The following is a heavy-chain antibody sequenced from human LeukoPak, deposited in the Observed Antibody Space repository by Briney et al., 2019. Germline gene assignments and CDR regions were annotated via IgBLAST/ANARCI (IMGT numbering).Heavy chain of an antibody. CDR3: ARDSLKNGYNYDYFDY. Sequence: GGSPRLSCAASGVTLITYAMHLVRQAPGKGLEWVAVISYDGSNEYYVDSVKGRFTISRDNSKNILYLQMNSLTAEDTAVYYCARDSLKNGYNYDYFDYGGQGTLVTVSS. CDR1: GVTLITYA. J-gene: IGHJ4*02. V-gene: IGHV3-30-3*01. CDR2: ISYDGSNE. D-gene: IGHD5-24*01.